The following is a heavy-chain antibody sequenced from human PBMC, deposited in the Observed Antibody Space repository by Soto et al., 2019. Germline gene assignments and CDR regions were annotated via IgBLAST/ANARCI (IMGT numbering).Heavy chain of an antibody. D-gene: IGHD6-13*01. J-gene: IGHJ6*02. V-gene: IGHV5-51*01. CDR2: IYPGDSDT. Sequence: PGESLKISCKGSGYSFTSYWIGWVRQMPGKGLEWMGIIYPGDSDTRYGPSFQGQVTISADKSISTAYLQWSSLKASDTAMYYCAIQTSGIAAAGAGYYYYYGMDVWGQGTTVTVSS. CDR3: AIQTSGIAAAGAGYYYYYGMDV. CDR1: GYSFTSYW.